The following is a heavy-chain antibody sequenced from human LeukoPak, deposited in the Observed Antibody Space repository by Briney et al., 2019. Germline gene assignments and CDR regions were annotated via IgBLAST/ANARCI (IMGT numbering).Heavy chain of an antibody. CDR3: ARVHESVGINYFDS. V-gene: IGHV4-34*01. J-gene: IGHJ4*02. CDR2: INHRGNT. Sequence: PSETLSLTCAVSGGSFSGNFWSWVRQPPGKGLEWIGEINHRGNTNYNPSLKSRVTISVDTSKNQFSLKLSSVTAADTAVYYCARVHESVGINYFDSWGQGTQVTVSS. CDR1: GGSFSGNF. D-gene: IGHD1-26*01.